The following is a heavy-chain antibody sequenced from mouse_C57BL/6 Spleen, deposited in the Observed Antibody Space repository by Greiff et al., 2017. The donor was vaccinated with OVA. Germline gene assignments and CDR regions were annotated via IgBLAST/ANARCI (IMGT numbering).Heavy chain of an antibody. CDR2: ISSGSSTI. CDR3: ARPLWAMDY. Sequence: EVKLVESGGGLVKPGGSLKLSCAASGFTFSDYGMHWVRQAPEKGLEWVAYISSGSSTIYYADTVKGRFTISRDNAKNTLYQQMTSLRSEDTAMYYCARPLWAMDYWGQGTTVTVSS. CDR1: GFTFSDYG. J-gene: IGHJ4*01. V-gene: IGHV5-17*01.